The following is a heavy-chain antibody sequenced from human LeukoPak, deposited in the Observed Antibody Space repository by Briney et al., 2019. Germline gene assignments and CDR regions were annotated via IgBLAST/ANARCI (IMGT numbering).Heavy chain of an antibody. J-gene: IGHJ5*02. D-gene: IGHD4-11*01. Sequence: PSETLSLTCTVSGGSISSSYYWGWIRQPPGKGLEWIGSIYYSGSTYYNPSLKSRVTISVDTSKNQFSLKLSSVTAADTAVYYCARDRGLQELNWFDPWGQGTLVTVSS. CDR2: IYYSGST. V-gene: IGHV4-39*07. CDR1: GGSISSSYY. CDR3: ARDRGLQELNWFDP.